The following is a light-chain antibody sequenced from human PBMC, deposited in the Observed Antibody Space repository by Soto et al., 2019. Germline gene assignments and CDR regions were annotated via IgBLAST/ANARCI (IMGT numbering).Light chain of an antibody. CDR2: WAS. CDR3: QQYYSTPRT. J-gene: IGKJ1*01. V-gene: IGKV4-1*01. CDR1: QSVLYSSNNRNY. Sequence: DIVMTQSPDSLAVSLGERATINCKSSQSVLYSSNNRNYLAWYQQKPGQPPRLLIYWASTRTSWVPDRCSGSGSGTNFTLTISSLQAEDVAVYYCQQYYSTPRTFGQGTKVEIK.